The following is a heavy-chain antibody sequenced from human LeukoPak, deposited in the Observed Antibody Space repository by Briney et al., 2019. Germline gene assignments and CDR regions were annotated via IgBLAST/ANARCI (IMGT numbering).Heavy chain of an antibody. Sequence: GESLKIFCKGSGYTFIHYWITWVRQMPGKGLEWMGRIDPSDSYTNFSPSFEGHVTISVDKSISTAYLQWNSLRASDTAMYYCARQEGYCSGTSCYGHFGMDVWGQGTTVAVSS. CDR1: GYTFIHYW. V-gene: IGHV5-10-1*01. D-gene: IGHD2-2*01. J-gene: IGHJ6*02. CDR2: IDPSDSYT. CDR3: ARQEGYCSGTSCYGHFGMDV.